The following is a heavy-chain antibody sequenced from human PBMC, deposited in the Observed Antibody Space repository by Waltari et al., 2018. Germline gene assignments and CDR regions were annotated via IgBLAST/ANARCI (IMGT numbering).Heavy chain of an antibody. Sequence: QVQLQESGPGLVKPSGPLSLPCAVSGGSIRSSNLWSWVRHTPGKGLEWIGEIYHSGSTNYNPSLKSRVTISVDKSKNQFSLKLSSVTAADTAVYYCARAEYYYDSSGYYYGYWGQGTLVTVSS. CDR3: ARAEYYYDSSGYYYGY. CDR1: GGSIRSSNL. D-gene: IGHD3-22*01. J-gene: IGHJ4*02. V-gene: IGHV4-4*02. CDR2: IYHSGST.